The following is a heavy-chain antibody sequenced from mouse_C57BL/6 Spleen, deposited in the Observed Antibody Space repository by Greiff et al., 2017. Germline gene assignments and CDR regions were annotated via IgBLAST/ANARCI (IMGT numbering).Heavy chain of an antibody. CDR1: GYTFTSYW. CDR2: IHPNSGST. D-gene: IGHD1-1*01. J-gene: IGHJ2*01. CDR3: ARSSFTTVVEDY. Sequence: VQLQQPGAELVKPGASVKLSCKASGYTFTSYWMHWVKQRPGQGLEWIGMIHPNSGSTNYNEKFKSKATLTVDKSSSTAYMQLSSLPSEDSAVYYCARSSFTTVVEDYWGQGTTLTVSS. V-gene: IGHV1-64*01.